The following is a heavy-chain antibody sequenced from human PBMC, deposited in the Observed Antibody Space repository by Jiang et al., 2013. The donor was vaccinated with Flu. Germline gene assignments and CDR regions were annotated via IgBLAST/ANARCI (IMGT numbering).Heavy chain of an antibody. Sequence: KPSETLSLTCTVSGDSVYSASYYWGWIRQPPGKGLEWIGYIYFSGRTKYNPSLKSRVTISVDTSKNQFSLKLMSMTAADTAVYYCVRAREDCGGDCPLGWFDPWGQGTLVTVSS. CDR2: IYFSGRT. CDR1: GDSVYSASYY. D-gene: IGHD2-21*02. CDR3: VRAREDCGGDCPLGWFDP. J-gene: IGHJ5*02. V-gene: IGHV4-61*01.